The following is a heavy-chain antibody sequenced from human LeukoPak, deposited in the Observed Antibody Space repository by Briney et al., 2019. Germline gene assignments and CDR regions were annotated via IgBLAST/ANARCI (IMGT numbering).Heavy chain of an antibody. CDR3: VRDYRHAGHESVY. Sequence: AGGSLRLSCTTSGFTFADYAMSWFRQAPGKGLEWVGFIRSKSNGGTTHYAASVEGRFTISRDDSNSIAYLHMNSLKTEDTAVYYCVRDYRHAGHESVYWGQGTLVTVSS. V-gene: IGHV3-49*03. D-gene: IGHD2-8*01. J-gene: IGHJ4*02. CDR2: IRSKSNGGTT. CDR1: GFTFADYA.